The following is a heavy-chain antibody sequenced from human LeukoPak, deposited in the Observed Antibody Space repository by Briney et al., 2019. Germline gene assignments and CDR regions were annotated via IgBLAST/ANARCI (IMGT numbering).Heavy chain of an antibody. V-gene: IGHV3-53*01. Sequence: GSLRLSCAASGFTVSSNYMSWVRQAPGKGLEWVSIIYSGGSTYYADSVKGRFTISRDDAKNSLYLQMNSLRAEDTAVYYCARFSSGYLDYYFDYWGQGTLVTVSS. CDR3: ARFSSGYLDYYFDY. CDR1: GFTVSSNY. J-gene: IGHJ4*02. D-gene: IGHD3-22*01. CDR2: IYSGGST.